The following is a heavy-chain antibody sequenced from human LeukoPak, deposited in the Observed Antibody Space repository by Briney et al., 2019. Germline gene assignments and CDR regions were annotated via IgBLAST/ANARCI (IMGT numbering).Heavy chain of an antibody. Sequence: SETLSLTCTVYGVSFSGYYWSWIRQPPGKGLEWIGEIYHSGSTNYNLSLKSRVTISVDKSKNQFSLKLNSVAAADTAVYYCARDYCTSTTCPNWFDPWGQGTLVTVSS. CDR2: IYHSGST. J-gene: IGHJ5*02. CDR1: GVSFSGYY. V-gene: IGHV4-34*01. D-gene: IGHD2-2*01. CDR3: ARDYCTSTTCPNWFDP.